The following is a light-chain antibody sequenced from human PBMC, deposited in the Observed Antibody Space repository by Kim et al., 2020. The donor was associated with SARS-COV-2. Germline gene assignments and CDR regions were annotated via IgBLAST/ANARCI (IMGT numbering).Light chain of an antibody. J-gene: IGLJ1*01. V-gene: IGLV2-23*02. CDR1: SSDVWSYNL. Sequence: QSALTQPASVSGSPGQSITISCTGTSSDVWSYNLVSWYQQHPGKAPKLMIYEVSKRPSGVSNRFSGSKSGNTASLTISGLQAEDEADYYCCSYAGSSTFVFGTGTKFTAL. CDR2: EVS. CDR3: CSYAGSSTFV.